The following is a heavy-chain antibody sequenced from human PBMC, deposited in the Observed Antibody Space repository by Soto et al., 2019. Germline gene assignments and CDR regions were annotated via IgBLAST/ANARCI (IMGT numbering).Heavy chain of an antibody. J-gene: IGHJ6*02. V-gene: IGHV3-21*01. CDR1: GFTFSSYS. Sequence: EVQLVESGGGLVKPGGSLRLSCAASGFTFSSYSMNWVRQAPGKGPEWVSSISSSSSYIYYADSVKGRFTISRDNAKNSLYLQMNSLRAEDTAVYYCARAVSRYYYGMDVWGQGTTVTVSS. CDR2: ISSSSSYI. CDR3: ARAVSRYYYGMDV.